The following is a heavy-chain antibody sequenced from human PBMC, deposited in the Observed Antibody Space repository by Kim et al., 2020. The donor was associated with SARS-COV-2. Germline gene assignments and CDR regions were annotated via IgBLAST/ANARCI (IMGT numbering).Heavy chain of an antibody. D-gene: IGHD3-22*01. CDR3: AREFDSSGYLIRGGHYFDY. Sequence: ASVKVSCKASGYTFTSYGISWVRQAPGQGLEWMGWISAYNGNTNYAQKLQGRVTMTTDTSTSTAYMELRSLRSDDTAVYYCAREFDSSGYLIRGGHYFDYWGQGTLVTVSS. V-gene: IGHV1-18*01. CDR1: GYTFTSYG. CDR2: ISAYNGNT. J-gene: IGHJ4*02.